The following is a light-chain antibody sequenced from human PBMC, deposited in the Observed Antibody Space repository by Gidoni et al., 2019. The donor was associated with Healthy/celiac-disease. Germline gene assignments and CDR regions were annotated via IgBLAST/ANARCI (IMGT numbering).Light chain of an antibody. J-gene: IGKJ3*01. V-gene: IGKV1-39*01. CDR1: QSISSY. CDR3: QQSYSTFLFT. CDR2: AAS. Sequence: DIQMTQSPPSLSASVGDRVTITCRASQSISSYLNWYQQKPGKAPKLLIYAASSLQSGVPSRFSGSGSETDFTLTISSLQPEDFATYYCQQSYSTFLFTFGPGTKVDIK.